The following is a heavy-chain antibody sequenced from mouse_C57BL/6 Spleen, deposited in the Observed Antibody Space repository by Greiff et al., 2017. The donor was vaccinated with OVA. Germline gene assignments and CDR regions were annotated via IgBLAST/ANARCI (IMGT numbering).Heavy chain of an antibody. D-gene: IGHD4-1*01. CDR2: IRSKSNNYAT. Sequence: DVKLVESGGGLVQPKGSLKLSCAASGFSFNTYAMNWVRQAPGKGLEWVARIRSKSNNYATYYADSVKDRFTISRDDSESMLYLQMNNLKTEDTAMYYCVRHVLGHFDYWGQGTTLTVSS. CDR3: VRHVLGHFDY. V-gene: IGHV10-1*01. J-gene: IGHJ2*01. CDR1: GFSFNTYA.